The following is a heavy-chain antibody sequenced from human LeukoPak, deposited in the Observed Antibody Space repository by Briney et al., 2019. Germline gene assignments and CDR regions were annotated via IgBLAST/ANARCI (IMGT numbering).Heavy chain of an antibody. Sequence: SETLSLTCAVYGGSFSGYYWSWIRQPPGKGLEWIGEINHSGSTNYNPSLKSRGTISVDTSKNQFSLKLSSVTAADTAVYYCARGLMGGYVMFDYWGQGTLVTVFS. CDR2: INHSGST. D-gene: IGHD5-12*01. CDR3: ARGLMGGYVMFDY. CDR1: GGSFSGYY. V-gene: IGHV4-34*01. J-gene: IGHJ4*02.